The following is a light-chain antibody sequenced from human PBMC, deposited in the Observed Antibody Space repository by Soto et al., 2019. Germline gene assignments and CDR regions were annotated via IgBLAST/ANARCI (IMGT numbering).Light chain of an antibody. J-gene: IGLJ1*01. CDR1: SSDVGGYKY. CDR2: EVN. CDR3: SSYAGINNLGV. Sequence: QSALTQPPSASGSPGQSVTISCTGTSSDVGGYKYVSWYQQHTGKAPKLMIFEVNKRPSGVPDRFSGSKSGNTASLTVSGLQAEDEADYYCSSYAGINNLGVFGSGTKVTVL. V-gene: IGLV2-8*01.